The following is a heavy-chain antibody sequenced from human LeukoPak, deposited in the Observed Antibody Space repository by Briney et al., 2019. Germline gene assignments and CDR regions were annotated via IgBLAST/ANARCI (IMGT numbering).Heavy chain of an antibody. V-gene: IGHV3-30*18. CDR3: AKAPYGGTSGWFDP. CDR2: ISYDGSNR. D-gene: IGHD4-23*01. Sequence: GGALRLSCAAPGSTLSTYGIHWVRPAPGKGVEWVGGISYDGSNRYSLDSVKGRFTISRDNSKNTLYLQMNSLRPEDTAVYFCAKAPYGGTSGWFDPWGQGTLVTVSS. CDR1: GSTLSTYG. J-gene: IGHJ5*02.